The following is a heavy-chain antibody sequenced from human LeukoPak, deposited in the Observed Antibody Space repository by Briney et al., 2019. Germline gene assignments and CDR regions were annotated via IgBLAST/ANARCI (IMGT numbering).Heavy chain of an antibody. CDR3: ARDTANWGFHATDY. J-gene: IGHJ4*02. Sequence: SETLSLTCTVSGGSISSSSYYWGWIRQPPGKGLEWIGSIYYSGSTYYNPSLKSRVTISVDTSKNQFSLKLSSVTAADTAVYYCARDTANWGFHATDYWGQGTLVTVSS. CDR2: IYYSGST. D-gene: IGHD7-27*01. CDR1: GGSISSSSYY. V-gene: IGHV4-39*07.